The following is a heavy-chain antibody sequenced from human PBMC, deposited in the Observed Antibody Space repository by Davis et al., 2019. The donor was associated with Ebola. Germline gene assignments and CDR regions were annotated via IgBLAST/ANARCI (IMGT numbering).Heavy chain of an antibody. CDR1: GYTFTSYY. Sequence: AASVKVSCKASGYTFTSYYMHWVRQAPGQGLEWMGWINPSGGSTSYAQKFQGRVTMTRDTSTSTVYMELSSLRSEDTAVYYCASEGRGGYNYYAFDIWGQGTMVTVSS. CDR2: INPSGGST. V-gene: IGHV1-46*01. CDR3: ASEGRGGYNYYAFDI. J-gene: IGHJ3*02. D-gene: IGHD5-24*01.